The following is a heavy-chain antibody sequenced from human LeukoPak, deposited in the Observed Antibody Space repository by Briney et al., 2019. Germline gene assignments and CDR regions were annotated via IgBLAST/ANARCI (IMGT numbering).Heavy chain of an antibody. CDR3: ARHSRVAAAGEFDP. D-gene: IGHD6-13*01. Sequence: SETLSLTCTVSGGSISSNSYYWGWIRQSPGKGLEWIGSIYYSGSTYYNPSLKSRVTISVDTSKNQFSLKLSSVTAADTAVYYCARHSRVAAAGEFDPWGQGTLVTVSS. CDR2: IYYSGST. V-gene: IGHV4-39*01. CDR1: GGSISSNSYY. J-gene: IGHJ5*02.